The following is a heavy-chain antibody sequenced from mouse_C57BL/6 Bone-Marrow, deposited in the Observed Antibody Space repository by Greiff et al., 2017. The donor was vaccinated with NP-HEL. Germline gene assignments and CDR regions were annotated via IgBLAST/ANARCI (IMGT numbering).Heavy chain of an antibody. D-gene: IGHD2-1*01. CDR1: GYAFSSYW. Sequence: QVQLQQSGAELVKPGASVKISCKASGYAFSSYWMNWVKQRPGKGLEWIGQIYPGDGDTNYNGKFKGKATLTADKSSSTAYMQLSSLTSEDSAVYFGAREGGGNFYFDYWGQGTTLTVSS. CDR2: IYPGDGDT. CDR3: AREGGGNFYFDY. J-gene: IGHJ2*01. V-gene: IGHV1-80*01.